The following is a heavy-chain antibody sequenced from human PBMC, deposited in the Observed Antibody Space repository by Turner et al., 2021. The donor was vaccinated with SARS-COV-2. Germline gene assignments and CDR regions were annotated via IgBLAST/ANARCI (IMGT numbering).Heavy chain of an antibody. J-gene: IGHJ4*02. CDR2: ISYDGSNK. D-gene: IGHD2-15*01. V-gene: IGHV3-30*18. CDR1: GFTFRSYG. CDR3: AKDTTIVVVVAATLDY. Sequence: QVQLVESGGGVVQPGRSRRLSCAASGFTFRSYGMQWVSQAPGKGLEWVAVISYDGSNKYYADSVKGRFTISRDNSKNTLYLQMNSLRAEDTAVYYCAKDTTIVVVVAATLDYWGQGTLVTVSS.